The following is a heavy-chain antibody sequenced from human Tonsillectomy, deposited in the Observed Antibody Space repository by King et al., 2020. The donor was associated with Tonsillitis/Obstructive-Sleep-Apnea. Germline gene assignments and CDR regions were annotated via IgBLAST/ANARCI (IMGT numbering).Heavy chain of an antibody. V-gene: IGHV2-5*02. J-gene: IGHJ3*02. Sequence: TLKESGPTLVKPTQTLTLTCTFSEFSLNTGGVGVGWIRQPPGQALEWLALIYWDDDKRYSPSLKSRLTITKDTSKNQVVLKMTNMDPVDTATFYCARGTYDSDAFDIWGQGTMVTVSS. D-gene: IGHD3-3*01. CDR1: EFSLNTGGVG. CDR3: ARGTYDSDAFDI. CDR2: IYWDDDK.